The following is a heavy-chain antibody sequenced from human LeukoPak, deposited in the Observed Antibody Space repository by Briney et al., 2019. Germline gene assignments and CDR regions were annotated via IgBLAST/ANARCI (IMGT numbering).Heavy chain of an antibody. CDR2: VYPNSGGT. CDR1: GYTFTGYY. V-gene: IGHV1-2*02. D-gene: IGHD6-19*01. CDR3: ARSEQFPYYMDV. J-gene: IGHJ6*03. Sequence: GSVKVSCKASGYTFTGYYMHWVRQAPGQGLEWMGWVYPNSGGTNYAQKFQGRVTTTRDTSISTAYMELSRLRSDDTAVYYCARSEQFPYYMDVWGKGTTVTVSS.